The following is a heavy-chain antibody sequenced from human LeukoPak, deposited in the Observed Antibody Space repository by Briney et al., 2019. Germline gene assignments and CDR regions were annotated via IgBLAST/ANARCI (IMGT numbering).Heavy chain of an antibody. CDR1: GFTFSSYA. CDR2: ISGSGGST. V-gene: IGHV3-23*01. D-gene: IGHD3-22*01. CDR3: AKDRGRYYYDSSGPQYYFDY. Sequence: GGSLRLSCAASGFTFSSYAMSWVRQAPGKGLEWVSAISGSGGSTYYADSVKGRFTISRDNSKNTLYLQMNSLRAEDTALYYCAKDRGRYYYDSSGPQYYFDYWGQGTLVTVSS. J-gene: IGHJ4*02.